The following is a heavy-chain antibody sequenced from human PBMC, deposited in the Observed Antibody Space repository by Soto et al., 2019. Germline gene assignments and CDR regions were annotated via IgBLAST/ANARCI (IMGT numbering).Heavy chain of an antibody. D-gene: IGHD4-17*01. CDR2: INPNSGGT. J-gene: IGHJ3*02. V-gene: IGHV1-2*04. Sequence: GASVKVSCKASGYTFTGYYMHWVRQAPGQGLEWMGWINPNSGGTNYAQKFQGWVTMTRDTSISTAYMELSRLRSDDTAVYYCATRNYGDHTQGEDAFDIWGQGTMVTVSS. CDR3: ATRNYGDHTQGEDAFDI. CDR1: GYTFTGYY.